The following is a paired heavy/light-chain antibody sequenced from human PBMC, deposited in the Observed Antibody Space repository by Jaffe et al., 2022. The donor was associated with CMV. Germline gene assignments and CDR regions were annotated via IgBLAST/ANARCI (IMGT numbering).Heavy chain of an antibody. CDR1: GGVFNVYA. V-gene: IGHV1-69*01. J-gene: IGHJ4*02. Sequence: QVQLVQSGAEVKMPGSSVKVSCKPSGGVFNVYAINWVRLAPGKGLEWMGGSVPMSGTVNYARKFQDRLTITAVDATGTAYMELSSLISEDTAIYFCARKMGGGSALDSWGQGTPVTVSS. D-gene: IGHD3-16*01. CDR2: SVPMSGTV. CDR3: ARKMGGGSALDS.
Light chain of an antibody. J-gene: IGKJ1*01. CDR3: QQYDGDSWT. V-gene: IGKV1-5*03. CDR2: RAS. Sequence: DIHMTQSPATLSASVGDRVAITCRASQSIRTWLAWYQHKTGKAPKLLIYRASTLESGVPSRFSGSGSGTEFTLTINSLQPDDFATYYCQQYDGDSWTFGQGTKVEI. CDR1: QSIRTW.